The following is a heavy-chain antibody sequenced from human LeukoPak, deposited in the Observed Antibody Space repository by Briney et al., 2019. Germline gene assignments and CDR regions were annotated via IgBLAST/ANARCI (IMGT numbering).Heavy chain of an antibody. V-gene: IGHV3-30*04. CDR1: GFTFKSYA. D-gene: IGHD2-21*01. CDR2: ISYDGRNK. J-gene: IGHJ4*02. Sequence: PGGSLRLSCSASGFTFKSYAMHWLRQGPGKGLEGVAVISYDGRNKYYADSVKGRFSISRDNSKNTLYVQMNSLRAEDTSVYYCARENSQAYDYWGQGTLVTVSS. CDR3: ARENSQAYDY.